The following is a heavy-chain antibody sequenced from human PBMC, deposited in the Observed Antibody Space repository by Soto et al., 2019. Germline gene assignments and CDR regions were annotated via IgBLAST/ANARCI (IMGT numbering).Heavy chain of an antibody. Sequence: PGESLKISCKGSGYSFTSYWISWVRQMPGKGLEWMGRIDPSDSYTIYSPSFQGHVTISADKSISTAYLQWSSLKASDTAMYYCASYDSSGYYYVKDYWGQGTLVTVSS. CDR1: GYSFTSYW. J-gene: IGHJ4*02. CDR3: ASYDSSGYYYVKDY. V-gene: IGHV5-10-1*01. CDR2: IDPSDSYT. D-gene: IGHD3-22*01.